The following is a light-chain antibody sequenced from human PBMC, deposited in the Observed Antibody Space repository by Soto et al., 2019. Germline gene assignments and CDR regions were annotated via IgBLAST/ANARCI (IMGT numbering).Light chain of an antibody. CDR2: GAS. CDR3: QQYDSSPQT. CDR1: ESVASNY. Sequence: EIVLTQSPGTLSLSPGERATLSCRASESVASNYLAWYQHKPGQAPRLLFFGASNRATAIPDRFSGSGSGTDFTLTISRVEPEDFAVYYCQQYDSSPQTFGQGTKVDI. V-gene: IGKV3-20*01. J-gene: IGKJ1*01.